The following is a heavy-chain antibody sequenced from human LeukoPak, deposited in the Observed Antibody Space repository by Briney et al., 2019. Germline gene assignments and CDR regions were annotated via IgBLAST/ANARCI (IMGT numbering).Heavy chain of an antibody. V-gene: IGHV1-18*01. CDR1: GYIFSSYG. J-gene: IGHJ4*02. CDR2: ISAYNGNT. CDR3: ARDDFYLDY. Sequence: ASVKVSCKASGYIFSSYGLSWVRQAPGQGLEWMGRISAYNGNTNYAQKLQGRVSMTTDTSTSTAYMELRSLRSDDTAVYCCARDDFYLDYWGQGTLVTVSS. D-gene: IGHD2-21*02.